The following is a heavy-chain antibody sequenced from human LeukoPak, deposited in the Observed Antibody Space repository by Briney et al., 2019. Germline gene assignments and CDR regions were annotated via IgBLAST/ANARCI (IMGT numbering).Heavy chain of an antibody. D-gene: IGHD3-3*01. Sequence: SETLSLTCIVSGGSTSGGNYYWGWIRRPPGKGLEWIGGISSSGNTYYNPSLKSRITISVDTSKNHFSLKLSSVTAADTAVYYCARLGAGPTYYDFWSGYSSFYLDYWGQGTLVTVSS. CDR2: ISSSGNT. CDR3: ARLGAGPTYYDFWSGYSSFYLDY. J-gene: IGHJ4*02. V-gene: IGHV4-39*02. CDR1: GGSTSGGNYY.